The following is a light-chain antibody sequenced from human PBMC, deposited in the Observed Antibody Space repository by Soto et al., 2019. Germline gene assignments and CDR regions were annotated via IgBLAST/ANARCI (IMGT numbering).Light chain of an antibody. CDR3: QVRESPSDHSVV. V-gene: IGLV3-21*02. J-gene: IGLJ3*02. CDR1: NIGSKS. Sequence: SYELTQPPSMSVAPGQTARVTCGGNNIGSKSVHWYQQKPGQAPVLVVYDDTDRPSGIPERFSGSNSGNTATLTISRVDAGDEADYYCQVRESPSDHSVVFGGGTKLTVL. CDR2: DDT.